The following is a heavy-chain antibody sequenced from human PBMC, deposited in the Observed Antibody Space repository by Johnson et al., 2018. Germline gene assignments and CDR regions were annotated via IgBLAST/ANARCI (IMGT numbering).Heavy chain of an antibody. J-gene: IGHJ3*02. CDR1: GFTFRSYD. CDR3: ASEGYYDDRRGAFDI. V-gene: IGHV3-13*01. Sequence: EQLLESGGGLVKPGGSLRLSCAASGFTFRSYDMHWVRQATGKGLEWVSSIDTAGDTYYVDSVKGRFTITRDNSKNTLDLEMNSLRAEDTAVYYCASEGYYDDRRGAFDIWGQVTMVTVSS. D-gene: IGHD3-22*01. CDR2: IDTAGDT.